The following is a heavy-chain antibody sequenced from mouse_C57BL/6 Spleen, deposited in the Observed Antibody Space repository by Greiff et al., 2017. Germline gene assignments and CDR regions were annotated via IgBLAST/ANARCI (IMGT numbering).Heavy chain of an antibody. CDR1: GYTFTSYW. V-gene: IGHV1-69*01. CDR2: LDPSDSYT. D-gene: IGHD2-2*01. Sequence: QVQLQQPGAELVMPGASVKLSCKASGYTFTSYWMHWVKQRPGQGLEWIGELDPSDSYTNYNQKFKGKSTLTVDKSSSTAYMQRSSLTSEDSAVYYCARGGYYGSQFAYWGQGTLVTVSA. CDR3: ARGGYYGSQFAY. J-gene: IGHJ3*01.